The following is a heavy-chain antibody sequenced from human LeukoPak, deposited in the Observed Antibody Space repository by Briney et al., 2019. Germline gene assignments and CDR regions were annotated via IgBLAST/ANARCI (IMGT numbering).Heavy chain of an antibody. Sequence: PGRSLRLSCAASGFTFSSYDMYWVRQAPGKGLEWVALISYDGSNKYYADSVKGRFTISRDYSKNTLYLQMNSLRAEDTAVYYCGREFSNDWYSIDHWGQGTLVTVSA. V-gene: IGHV3-30*03. D-gene: IGHD6-19*01. J-gene: IGHJ4*02. CDR2: ISYDGSNK. CDR3: GREFSNDWYSIDH. CDR1: GFTFSSYD.